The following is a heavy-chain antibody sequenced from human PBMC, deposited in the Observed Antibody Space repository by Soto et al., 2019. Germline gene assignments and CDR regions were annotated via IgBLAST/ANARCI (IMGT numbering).Heavy chain of an antibody. CDR2: IYPGDSDT. CDR1: GYSFTSYW. J-gene: IGHJ6*02. D-gene: IGHD2-2*01. V-gene: IGHV5-51*01. CDR3: ASQGSTRSYYNYGMDV. Sequence: GESLKISCKGSGYSFTSYWIGWVRQMPGKGLEWMGIIYPGDSDTRYSPSFQGQVTISADKSISTAYLQWSSLKASDTAMYYCASQGSTRSYYNYGMDVWGQGTTVTVSS.